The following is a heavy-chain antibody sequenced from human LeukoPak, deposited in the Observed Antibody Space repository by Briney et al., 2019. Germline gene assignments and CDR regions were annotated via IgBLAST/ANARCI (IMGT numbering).Heavy chain of an antibody. V-gene: IGHV4-59*01. CDR2: INYSGST. CDR1: GGSISTYY. J-gene: IGHJ4*02. D-gene: IGHD3-22*01. Sequence: SETLSLTCAVSGGSISTYYWSWIRQPPGKGLEWIGYINYSGSTNYNPSLKSRVTISVDTSKNQLSLKLTSVTAADTAVYHCARGLDHYDSSVAYWGQGTLVTVSS. CDR3: ARGLDHYDSSVAY.